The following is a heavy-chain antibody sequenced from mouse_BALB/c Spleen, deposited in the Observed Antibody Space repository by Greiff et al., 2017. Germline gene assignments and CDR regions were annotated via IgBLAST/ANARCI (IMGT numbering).Heavy chain of an antibody. CDR2: IYAGTGCT. CDR3: ARHKDCSRYAMAY. CDR1: GFTFSSCY. D-gene: IGHD2-14*01. Sequence: VQLQQSGAELVKPGASVKLSCTASGFTFSSCYISWLKQKPGQSLEWIAWIYAGTGCTSYNQKFKGKAQLTVDTSSSTAYMQISSLTTEDSAIYYCARHKDCSRYAMAYWGQGTLVTVSA. J-gene: IGHJ3*01. V-gene: IGHV1-84*02.